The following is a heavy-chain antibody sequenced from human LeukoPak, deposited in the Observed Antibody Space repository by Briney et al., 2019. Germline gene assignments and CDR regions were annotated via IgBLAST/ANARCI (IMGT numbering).Heavy chain of an antibody. Sequence: GASVKVSCKASGYTFTSYGISWVRQAPGQGLEWMGWISAYNGNTNYAQKLQGRVTMTTDTSTSTAYMELRSLRSDDTAVYYCAKDLKRRELADEMFDYWGQGTLVTVSS. D-gene: IGHD1-1*01. CDR1: GYTFTSYG. J-gene: IGHJ4*02. V-gene: IGHV1-18*01. CDR3: AKDLKRRELADEMFDY. CDR2: ISAYNGNT.